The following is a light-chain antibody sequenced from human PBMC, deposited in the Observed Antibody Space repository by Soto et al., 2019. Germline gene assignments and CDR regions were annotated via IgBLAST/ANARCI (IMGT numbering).Light chain of an antibody. V-gene: IGKV1-5*03. CDR1: QSISSW. Sequence: DVQMTQSPSTLSASVGDRVTITCRASQSISSWLAWYQQKPGKAPNLLIYKASTLGSGVPSRFSGGGSWTEFPLTISSLQPDNFAASYCQQHSSSSPYSFGQGTKLEIK. J-gene: IGKJ2*03. CDR2: KAS. CDR3: QQHSSSSPYS.